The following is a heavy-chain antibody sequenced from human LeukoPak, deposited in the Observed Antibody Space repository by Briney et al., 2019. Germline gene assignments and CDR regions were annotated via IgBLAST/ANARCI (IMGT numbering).Heavy chain of an antibody. Sequence: GGSLRLSCAASGFTFSIYSMNWVRQAPGKGLEWVSYISSSSSTIYYADSVKGRFTISRDNAKNSLYLQMNSLRDEDTAVYYCARDNYDFWSGYSAHMDVWGKGTTVTVSS. CDR3: ARDNYDFWSGYSAHMDV. J-gene: IGHJ6*04. CDR2: ISSSSSTI. CDR1: GFTFSIYS. V-gene: IGHV3-48*02. D-gene: IGHD3-3*01.